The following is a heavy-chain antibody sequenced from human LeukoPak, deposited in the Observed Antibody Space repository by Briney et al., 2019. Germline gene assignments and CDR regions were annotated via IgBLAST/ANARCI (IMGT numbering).Heavy chain of an antibody. D-gene: IGHD5-18*01. CDR3: AKPYAGYNFGSFDY. CDR1: GFTFSNYW. V-gene: IGHV3-23*01. CDR2: ITGSGGST. Sequence: GGSLRLSCAASGFTFSNYWMHWVRQTPGKGLEWVSVITGSGGSTFYADSVKGRFTISRDNSKNTLFLQMNSLRAEDTAVYYCAKPYAGYNFGSFDYWGQGTLVTVSS. J-gene: IGHJ4*02.